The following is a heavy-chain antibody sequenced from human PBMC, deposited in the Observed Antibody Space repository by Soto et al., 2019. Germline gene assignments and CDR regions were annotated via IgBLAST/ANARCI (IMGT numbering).Heavy chain of an antibody. J-gene: IGHJ5*02. D-gene: IGHD6-13*01. V-gene: IGHV1-3*01. CDR1: GYTFTSYA. CDR3: ARDFGAAAGLNWFDP. CDR2: INAGNGNT. Sequence: ASVKVSCKASGYTFTSYAMHWVRQAPGQRLEWMGWINAGNGNTKYSQKFQGRVTITRDTSASTAYMELSSLRSEDTAVYYCARDFGAAAGLNWFDPWGQGTLVTVSS.